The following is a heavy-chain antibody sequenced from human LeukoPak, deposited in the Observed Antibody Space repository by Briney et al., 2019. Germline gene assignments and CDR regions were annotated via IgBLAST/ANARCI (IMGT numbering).Heavy chain of an antibody. CDR3: AINPAASLDY. J-gene: IGHJ4*02. CDR1: GFTFSSYG. Sequence: GGSLRLSCAASGFTFSSYGIHWVRQAPGKGLEWVAFIRYDGSNKYYADSVKGRFTISRDNSKNTLYLQMNSLRAEDTAVYYCAINPAASLDYWGQGTLVTVSS. V-gene: IGHV3-30*02. D-gene: IGHD2-15*01. CDR2: IRYDGSNK.